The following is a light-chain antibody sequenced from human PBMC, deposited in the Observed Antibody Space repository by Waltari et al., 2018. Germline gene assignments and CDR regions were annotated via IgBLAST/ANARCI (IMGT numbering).Light chain of an antibody. CDR2: RSN. V-gene: IGLV1-47*01. CDR3: AAWDDSLSLYV. J-gene: IGLJ1*01. Sequence: QSVLTQPPSASGTPGQRVTISCSGSSSHIGNNFVNWYQQLPGMAPKLLIYRSNQRPQGVPDRFSGSKSGTTASLAISGLRSEDEADYYCAAWDDSLSLYVFGTGTKVTVL. CDR1: SSHIGNNF.